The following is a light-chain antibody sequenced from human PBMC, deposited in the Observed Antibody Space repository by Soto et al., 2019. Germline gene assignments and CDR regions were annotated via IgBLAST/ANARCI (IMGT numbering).Light chain of an antibody. Sequence: QSALTQPASVSGSPGQSITISCTGTSSDIGAYNYVSWYQQHPGKAPKLLSYDVNNRPSGVSNRLSGSKSGNTASLTISGLQAEDEADYYCSSYAISSADVFGTGTKLTVL. J-gene: IGLJ1*01. V-gene: IGLV2-14*01. CDR1: SSDIGAYNY. CDR3: SSYAISSADV. CDR2: DVN.